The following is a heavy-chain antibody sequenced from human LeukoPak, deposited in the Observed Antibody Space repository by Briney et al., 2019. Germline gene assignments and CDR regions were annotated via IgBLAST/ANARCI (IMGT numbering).Heavy chain of an antibody. CDR1: GGSISSGGYY. D-gene: IGHD1-20*01. J-gene: IGHJ5*02. V-gene: IGHV4-31*03. Sequence: SETLSLTCTVSGGSISSGGYYWSWIRQHPGKGLEWIGYIYYSGSTYYNPSLKSRVTISVDTSKNQFSLKLSSVTAADTAVYYCARDNNWNDAPGDCFDPWGQGTLVTVSS. CDR2: IYYSGST. CDR3: ARDNNWNDAPGDCFDP.